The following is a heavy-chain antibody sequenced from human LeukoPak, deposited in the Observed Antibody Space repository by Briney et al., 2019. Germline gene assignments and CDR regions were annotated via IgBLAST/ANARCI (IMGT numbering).Heavy chain of an antibody. V-gene: IGHV3-48*02. Sequence: GGSLRLSCAASGFTFSSYYMNWVRQAPGKGLEWVSYISDTSGSIHYADSVEGRFTISRDNARNTLYLQMNSLRDDDTAVYYCARDISGRGIAALCHAFDIWGQGTMVTVSS. CDR2: ISDTSGSI. J-gene: IGHJ3*02. D-gene: IGHD6-13*01. CDR3: ARDISGRGIAALCHAFDI. CDR1: GFTFSSYY.